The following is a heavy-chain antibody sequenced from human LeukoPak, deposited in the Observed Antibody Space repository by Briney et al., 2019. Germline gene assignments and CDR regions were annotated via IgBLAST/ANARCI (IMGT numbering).Heavy chain of an antibody. CDR1: GGSISSYY. V-gene: IGHV4-59*01. CDR2: IYYSGST. D-gene: IGHD2-8*01. Sequence: PSETLSLTCTVSGGSISSYYWSWIRQPPGKGLEWIGYIYYSGSTNYNPSLKSRVNISVDTSKNHFSLKLSSVTAADTAVYYCARNGARYYYGMDVWGQGTTVTVSS. J-gene: IGHJ6*02. CDR3: ARNGARYYYGMDV.